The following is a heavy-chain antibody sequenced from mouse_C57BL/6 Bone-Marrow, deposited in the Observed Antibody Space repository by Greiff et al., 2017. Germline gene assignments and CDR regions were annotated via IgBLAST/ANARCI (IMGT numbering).Heavy chain of an antibody. Sequence: DVKLVESGGGLVQPGGSLKLSCAASGFTFSDYYMYWVRQAPEKRLEWVAYISNGGGSTYYPDTVKGRFTISRDNAKNTLYLQMSRLKSEDTAMYYCAITTGYYAMDYWGQGTSVTVSS. D-gene: IGHD2-12*01. V-gene: IGHV5-12*01. CDR1: GFTFSDYY. CDR3: AITTGYYAMDY. J-gene: IGHJ4*01. CDR2: ISNGGGST.